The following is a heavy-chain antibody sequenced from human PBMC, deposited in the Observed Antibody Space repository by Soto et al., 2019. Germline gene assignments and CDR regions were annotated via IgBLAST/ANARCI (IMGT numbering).Heavy chain of an antibody. J-gene: IGHJ5*02. Sequence: SETLSLICAVYGGSFSGYYWSWIRQPPGKGLEWIGEINHSGSTNYNPSLKSRVTISVDTSKNQFSLKLSSVTAADTAVFYCARGRTGTTLAWFDPWGQGTLVTVSS. CDR1: GGSFSGYY. D-gene: IGHD1-7*01. V-gene: IGHV4-34*01. CDR3: ARGRTGTTLAWFDP. CDR2: INHSGST.